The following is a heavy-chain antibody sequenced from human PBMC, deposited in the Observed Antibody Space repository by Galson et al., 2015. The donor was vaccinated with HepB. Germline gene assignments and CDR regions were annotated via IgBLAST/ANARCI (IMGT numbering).Heavy chain of an antibody. Sequence: SETLSLTCTVSGGSVSSGSYYWSWIRQPPGKGLEWIGYIYYSGSTNYNPSLKSRVTISVDTSKSQFSLKLSSVTAADTAVYYCARENGLEQWLDYFDYWGQGTLVTVSS. CDR3: ARENGLEQWLDYFDY. D-gene: IGHD6-19*01. CDR2: IYYSGST. J-gene: IGHJ4*02. CDR1: GGSVSSGSYY. V-gene: IGHV4-61*01.